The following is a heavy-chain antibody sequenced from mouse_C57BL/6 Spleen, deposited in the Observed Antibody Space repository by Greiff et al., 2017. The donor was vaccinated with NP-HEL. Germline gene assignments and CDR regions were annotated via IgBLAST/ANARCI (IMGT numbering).Heavy chain of an antibody. CDR2: IDPSDSYT. V-gene: IGHV1-50*01. CDR3: ARRGLSNYEGNAMDY. J-gene: IGHJ4*01. Sequence: QVQLQQSGAELVKPGASVKLSCKASGYTFTSYWMQWVKQRPGQGLEWIGEIDPSDSYTNYNQKFKGKATLTVDTSSSTAYMQLSSLTSEDSAVYYCARRGLSNYEGNAMDYWGQGTSVTVSS. CDR1: GYTFTSYW. D-gene: IGHD2-5*01.